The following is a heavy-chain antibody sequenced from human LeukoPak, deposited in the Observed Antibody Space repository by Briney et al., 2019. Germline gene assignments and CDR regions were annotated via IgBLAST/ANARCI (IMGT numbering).Heavy chain of an antibody. CDR1: GYTFTSYD. Sequence: ASVKVSCKASGYTFTSYDINWVRQATGQGLEWMGWMNPNSGNTGYAQKFQGRVTMTMNTSISTAYMELSSLRSEDTAVYYCARDSSSSGKGDYWGQGTLVTVSS. CDR3: ARDSSSSGKGDY. CDR2: MNPNSGNT. D-gene: IGHD6-6*01. J-gene: IGHJ4*02. V-gene: IGHV1-8*01.